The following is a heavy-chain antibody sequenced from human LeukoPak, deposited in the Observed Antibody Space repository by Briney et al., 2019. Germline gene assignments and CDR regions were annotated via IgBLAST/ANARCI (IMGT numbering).Heavy chain of an antibody. CDR2: ISYDGSNK. V-gene: IGHV3-30-3*01. D-gene: IGHD3-3*01. J-gene: IGHJ5*02. Sequence: GGSLRLSCAASGFTFSSYAMHWVRQAPGKGLEWVAVISYDGSNKYYADSVKGRFTISRDNSKNTLYLQMNSLRAEDTAVYYCARDTFGVVIMWWFDPWGQGTLVTVSS. CDR3: ARDTFGVVIMWWFDP. CDR1: GFTFSSYA.